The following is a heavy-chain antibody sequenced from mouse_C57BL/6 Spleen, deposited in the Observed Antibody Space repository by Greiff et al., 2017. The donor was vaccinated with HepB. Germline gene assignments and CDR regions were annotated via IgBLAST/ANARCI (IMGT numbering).Heavy chain of an antibody. CDR1: GYTFTSYW. CDR2: IDPSDSYT. D-gene: IGHD1-1*01. V-gene: IGHV1-69*01. Sequence: VQLQQSGAELVMPGASVKLSCKASGYTFTSYWMHWVKQRPGQGLEWIGEIDPSDSYTNYNQKFKGKSTLTVDKSSSTAYMQLSSLTSEDSAVYYCARFHYYSSSLVGWYFDVWGTRTTVTVSS. J-gene: IGHJ1*03. CDR3: ARFHYYSSSLVGWYFDV.